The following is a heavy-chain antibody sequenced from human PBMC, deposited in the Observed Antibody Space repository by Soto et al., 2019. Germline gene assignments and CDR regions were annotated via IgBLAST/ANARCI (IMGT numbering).Heavy chain of an antibody. Sequence: QVQLVQSGAEVKKPGSSVKVSCTASGDTFSSYGITWVRQAPGQGLEWVGGIIPLLNTRNYAQNLQGRVTISVDESANIAYMELISLRSEDTAVYFCGRVVARIYGMDVWGQGTTVTVSS. CDR2: IIPLLNTR. CDR3: GRVVARIYGMDV. V-gene: IGHV1-69*01. J-gene: IGHJ6*02. CDR1: GDTFSSYG. D-gene: IGHD5-12*01.